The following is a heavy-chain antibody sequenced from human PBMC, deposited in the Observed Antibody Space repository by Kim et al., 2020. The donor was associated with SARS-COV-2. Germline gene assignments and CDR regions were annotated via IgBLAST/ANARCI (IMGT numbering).Heavy chain of an antibody. CDR1: GFTFSSYW. V-gene: IGHV3-7*01. CDR2: IKQDGSEK. J-gene: IGHJ4*02. D-gene: IGHD3-22*01. Sequence: GGSLRLSCAASGFTFSSYWMSWVRQAPGKGLEWVANIKQDGSEKYYVDSVKGRFTISRDNAKNSLYLQMNSLRAEDTAVYYCARGERITMIVVVSWYYFDYWGQGTLVTVSS. CDR3: ARGERITMIVVVSWYYFDY.